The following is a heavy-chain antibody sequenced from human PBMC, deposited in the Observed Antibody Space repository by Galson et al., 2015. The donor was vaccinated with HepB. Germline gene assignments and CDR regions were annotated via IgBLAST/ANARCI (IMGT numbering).Heavy chain of an antibody. J-gene: IGHJ4*02. Sequence: SLRLSCAASGFTFSNYAMHWVRQAPGKGLDWVAVISSDGTNKYYVDSVKGRFTISRDNSKNTLYLQMNSLRAEDTALYYCARGQDKVTSDYFEYWGQGTPVTVSS. D-gene: IGHD4-17*01. V-gene: IGHV3-30-3*01. CDR1: GFTFSNYA. CDR3: ARGQDKVTSDYFEY. CDR2: ISSDGTNK.